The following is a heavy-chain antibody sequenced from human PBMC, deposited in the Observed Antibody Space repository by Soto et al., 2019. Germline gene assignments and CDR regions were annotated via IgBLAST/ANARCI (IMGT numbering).Heavy chain of an antibody. V-gene: IGHV1-18*01. Sequence: GASVKVSCKASGYTFTSYGISWVRQAPGQGLEWMGWISAYNGNTNYAQKLQGRVTMTTDTSTSTAYMELRSLRSDDTAVYYCARKDTTYSSGWKYYYGMDVWGQGTTVTVS. D-gene: IGHD6-19*01. CDR1: GYTFTSYG. CDR2: ISAYNGNT. J-gene: IGHJ6*02. CDR3: ARKDTTYSSGWKYYYGMDV.